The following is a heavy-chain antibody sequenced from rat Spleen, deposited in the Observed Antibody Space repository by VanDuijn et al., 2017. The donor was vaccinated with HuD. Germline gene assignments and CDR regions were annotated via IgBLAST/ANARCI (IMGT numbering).Heavy chain of an antibody. D-gene: IGHD5-1*01. J-gene: IGHJ1*01. CDR2: ISTAGSNT. V-gene: IGHV5-25*01. CDR3: ARQGLGGYYWYFDF. CDR1: GFIFNSYY. Sequence: EVQLVESGGGLVQPGGSLKLSCAASGFIFNSYYMVWVRQAPTKGMEWVAYISTAGSNTFYRDSVKGRFTISRDNAKNTLYLQMDSLRSEDTATYYCARQGLGGYYWYFDFWGPGTMVTVSS.